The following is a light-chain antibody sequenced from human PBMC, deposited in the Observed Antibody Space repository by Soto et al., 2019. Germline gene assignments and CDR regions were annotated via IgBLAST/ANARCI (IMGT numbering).Light chain of an antibody. J-gene: IGKJ1*01. CDR3: QQYNNRWT. CDR1: QSISFW. V-gene: IGKV1-5*03. Sequence: DIQMTQSPSTLSASVGVRVTITCRASQSISFWLAWFQQKPGNAPKLLIYKASTLESGVPSRFRGSGSGTEFTLTISSLQPDDSATYYCQQYNNRWTFGQGTKVEI. CDR2: KAS.